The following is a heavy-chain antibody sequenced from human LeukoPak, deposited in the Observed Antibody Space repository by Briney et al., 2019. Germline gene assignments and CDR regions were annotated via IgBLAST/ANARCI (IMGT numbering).Heavy chain of an antibody. V-gene: IGHV3-21*04. CDR3: AKGSHYYDSSGYSIDY. Sequence: PGGSLRLSCAASGFTFSSYSMNWVRQAPGKGLEWVSSFSSSGSYMYYADSVKGRFTISRDNAKNSLYLQMNSLRAEDTALYYCAKGSHYYDSSGYSIDYWGQGTLVTVSS. CDR1: GFTFSSYS. CDR2: FSSSGSYM. J-gene: IGHJ4*02. D-gene: IGHD3-22*01.